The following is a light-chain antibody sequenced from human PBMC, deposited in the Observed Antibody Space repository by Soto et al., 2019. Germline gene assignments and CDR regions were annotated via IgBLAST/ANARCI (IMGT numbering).Light chain of an antibody. CDR3: QQYGSSTET. CDR1: QSVRSS. V-gene: IGKV3-20*01. CDR2: GAS. J-gene: IGKJ1*01. Sequence: EIVMTQSPGTLSVSPGERATLFCRASQSVRSSLAWYQQKPGQAPRLFIYGASSRATGIPDRFSGSGSGTDFTLTISRLELEDFAVYYCQQYGSSTETFGQGTKVDIK.